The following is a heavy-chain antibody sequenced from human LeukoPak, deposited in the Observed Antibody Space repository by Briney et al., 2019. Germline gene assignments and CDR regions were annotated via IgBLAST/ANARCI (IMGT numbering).Heavy chain of an antibody. CDR3: ARDFVFDY. CDR2: IYSGGST. CDR1: GFTVSSNY. D-gene: IGHD3-3*01. V-gene: IGHV3-66*02. Sequence: GGSLRLSCAVSGFTVSSNYMSWVRQAPGRGLEWVSVIYSGGSTYYADSVKGRFTISRDNSKNTLYLQMNSLRAEDTAVYYCARDFVFDYWGQGTLVTVSS. J-gene: IGHJ4*02.